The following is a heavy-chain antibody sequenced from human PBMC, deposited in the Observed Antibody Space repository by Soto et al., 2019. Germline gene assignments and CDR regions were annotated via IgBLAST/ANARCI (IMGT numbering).Heavy chain of an antibody. CDR2: ISGSGDIT. Sequence: GGSLRLSCAASGFTSSIYAMNWVRHAPGKGLEWVSLISGSGDITYYADSVKGRFTISRDNSRNTVYLQMNSLRVEDTAVYYCAKDRNDIVVVPAAINYWGQGTLVTVSS. CDR1: GFTSSIYA. V-gene: IGHV3-23*01. J-gene: IGHJ4*02. CDR3: AKDRNDIVVVPAAINY. D-gene: IGHD2-2*02.